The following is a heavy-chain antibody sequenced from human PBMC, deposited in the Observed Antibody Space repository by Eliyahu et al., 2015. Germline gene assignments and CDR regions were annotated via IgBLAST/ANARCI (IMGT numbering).Heavy chain of an antibody. Sequence: QITLKESGPTLVKPTQTLXLXCTFXRFXLSTSGVGXGWIRQPPGKALEWLALIYWEDDKRYSPSLKSRLTITKDTSKNQVVLTMTNMDPVDTATYYCAHPYPYSYFFDYWGQGTLVTVSS. J-gene: IGHJ4*02. CDR2: IYWEDDK. CDR1: RFXLSTSGVG. V-gene: IGHV2-5*02. D-gene: IGHD5-18*01. CDR3: AHPYPYSYFFDY.